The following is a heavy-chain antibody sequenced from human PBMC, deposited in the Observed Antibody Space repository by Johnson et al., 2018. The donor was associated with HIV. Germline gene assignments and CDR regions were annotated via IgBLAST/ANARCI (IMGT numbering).Heavy chain of an antibody. CDR1: EFTFDDYA. J-gene: IGHJ3*02. CDR2: ISWNSGNI. V-gene: IGHV3-9*01. CDR3: AKDFIAAAGHDAFDI. D-gene: IGHD6-13*01. Sequence: QLVESGGGLVQPGRSLRLSCAASEFTFDDYAIHWVRQAPGKGLEWVSGISWNSGNIGYADSVKGRFTISRDNAKNSLYLQMNSLRAEDTAVYYCAKDFIAAAGHDAFDIWGQGTMVTVSS.